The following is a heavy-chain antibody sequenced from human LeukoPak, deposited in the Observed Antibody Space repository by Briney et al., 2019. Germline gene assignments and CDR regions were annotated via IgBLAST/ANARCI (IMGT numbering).Heavy chain of an antibody. V-gene: IGHV3-21*01. CDR2: ISSSSSYI. CDR1: GFTFSSYS. CDR3: ARDRSPYGSGSYSDY. Sequence: GGSLRLSCAASGFTFSSYSMNWVRQAPGKGLEWVSSISSSSSYIYYADSVKGRFTISRDNAKNSLYLQMNSLRAEDTAVYYCARDRSPYGSGSYSDYWGQGTLVTVSS. D-gene: IGHD3-10*01. J-gene: IGHJ4*02.